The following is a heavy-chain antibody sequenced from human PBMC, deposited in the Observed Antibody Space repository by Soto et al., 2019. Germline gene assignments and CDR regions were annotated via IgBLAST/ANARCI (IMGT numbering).Heavy chain of an antibody. J-gene: IGHJ6*02. D-gene: IGHD3-3*01. Sequence: SETLSLTCAVYGGSFSGYYWSWIRQPPGKGLEWIGEINHSGSTNYNPSLKGRVTISVDTSKNQFSLKLSSVTAADTAVYYCARTMGNFWSGYYYYYYYGMDVWGQGTTVTVSS. CDR2: INHSGST. CDR1: GGSFSGYY. V-gene: IGHV4-34*01. CDR3: ARTMGNFWSGYYYYYYYGMDV.